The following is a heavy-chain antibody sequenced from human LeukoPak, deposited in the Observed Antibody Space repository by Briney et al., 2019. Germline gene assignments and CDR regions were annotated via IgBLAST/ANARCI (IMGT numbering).Heavy chain of an antibody. CDR1: GFTFSNYE. CDR2: TSSSGNTI. V-gene: IGHV3-48*03. CDR3: ARRRRPHGMDV. J-gene: IGHJ6*02. Sequence: GGSLRLSCAASGFTFSNYEMNWVRQASGKGLEWVSYTSSSGNTIYYGDSVKGRFTISRDNARNSLYLQTNSLRAEDTAVYYCARRRRPHGMDVWGQGTTVTVSS.